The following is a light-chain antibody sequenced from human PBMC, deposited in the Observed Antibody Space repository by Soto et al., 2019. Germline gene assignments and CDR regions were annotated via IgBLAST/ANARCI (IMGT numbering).Light chain of an antibody. Sequence: QSVLTQPASVSGSPGQSITISCTGTNSDVGGYTYVSWYQQHPGKAPKLMIYDVSNRPSGVSNRFSDSKSGNTASLTISGLQADDEADYYCSSYTSSSTPYVFGTGTKVTVL. CDR1: NSDVGGYTY. CDR3: SSYTSSSTPYV. J-gene: IGLJ1*01. CDR2: DVS. V-gene: IGLV2-14*03.